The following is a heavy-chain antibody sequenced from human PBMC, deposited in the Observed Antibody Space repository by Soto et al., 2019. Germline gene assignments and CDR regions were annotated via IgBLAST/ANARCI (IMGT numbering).Heavy chain of an antibody. V-gene: IGHV3-7*03. Sequence: EVQLVESGGGLVQPGGSLRLSCAASGFTFNSYYMSWVRQAPGEGLEWVANIKPDGSEKYYVDSVEGRFTISRDNAMNSLYLQMNSLRAEDTAVYYCVRDWRDGYDHSFNHWGQGTPVTVSS. J-gene: IGHJ4*02. CDR3: VRDWRDGYDHSFNH. D-gene: IGHD5-12*01. CDR1: GFTFNSYY. CDR2: IKPDGSEK.